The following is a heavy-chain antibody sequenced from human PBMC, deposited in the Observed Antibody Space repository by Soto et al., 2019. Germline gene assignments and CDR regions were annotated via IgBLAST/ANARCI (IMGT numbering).Heavy chain of an antibody. CDR1: GGSISSGGYY. J-gene: IGHJ4*02. CDR3: ARDCGGDCYLGY. V-gene: IGHV4-31*03. D-gene: IGHD2-21*01. Sequence: TLSLTCTVSGGSISSGGYYWSWVRQHPGKGLEWIGYIYYSGSTSYNPSLKSRVTISVDTSKNQFSLRLSSVTAADTAVYYCARDCGGDCYLGYWGQGILVTVSS. CDR2: IYYSGST.